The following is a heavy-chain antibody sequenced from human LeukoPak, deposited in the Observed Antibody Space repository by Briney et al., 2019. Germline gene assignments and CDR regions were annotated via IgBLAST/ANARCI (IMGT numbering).Heavy chain of an antibody. CDR3: ARRQWELPGAFDF. D-gene: IGHD4-23*01. CDR2: ISYTGNT. CDR1: GGSINNYY. Sequence: SETLSLTCTVSGGSINNYYWTWIRQPPGKPLEWIGYISYTGNTNYNSSLKSRVALSLDKSKNLLALSLRSMAVADTAVHCCARRQWELPGAFDFWGQGALVTVSS. V-gene: IGHV4-59*01. J-gene: IGHJ4*02.